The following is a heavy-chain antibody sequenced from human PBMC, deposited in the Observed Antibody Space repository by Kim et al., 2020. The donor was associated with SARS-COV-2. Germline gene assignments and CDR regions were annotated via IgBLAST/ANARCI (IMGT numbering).Heavy chain of an antibody. J-gene: IGHJ4*02. D-gene: IGHD3-9*01. CDR3: AKQITGYSD. Sequence: GTTDYADSVKGRFTISRVNSKNTLYLQMNSLRAEDTAVYYCAKQITGYSDWGQGTLVTVSS. V-gene: IGHV3-23*01. CDR2: GTT.